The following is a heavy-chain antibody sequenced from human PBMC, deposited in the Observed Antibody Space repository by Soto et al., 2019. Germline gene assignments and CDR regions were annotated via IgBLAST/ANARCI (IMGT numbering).Heavy chain of an antibody. J-gene: IGHJ6*01. CDR1: GGSISSGGYY. D-gene: IGHD2-2*01. V-gene: IGHV4-31*03. CDR3: ARDSRYCSSTSCYYYYYGMDF. CDR2: IYYSGST. Sequence: PSETLSLTCTVSGGSISSGGYYWSWIRQHPGKGLEWIGYIYYSGSTYYNPSLKSRVTISVDTSKNQFSLKLSSVTAADTAVYYCARDSRYCSSTSCYYYYYGMDFKGQGTTVTVTS.